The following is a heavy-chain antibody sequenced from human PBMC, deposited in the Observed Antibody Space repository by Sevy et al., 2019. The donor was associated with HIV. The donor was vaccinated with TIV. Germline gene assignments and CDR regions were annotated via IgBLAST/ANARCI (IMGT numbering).Heavy chain of an antibody. CDR1: GFTFDDYA. J-gene: IGHJ3*02. V-gene: IGHV3-9*01. D-gene: IGHD3-22*01. CDR3: AKIIGDTYYDSSGSWARGDACDI. Sequence: GGSLRLSCAASGFTFDDYAMHWVRQAPGKGLEWVSGISWNSGSMGYADSLKGGFTIANDNAKNSLYMQMKSLRAEDTSLYYCAKIIGDTYYDSSGSWARGDACDIWGQGTMVTVSS. CDR2: ISWNSGSM.